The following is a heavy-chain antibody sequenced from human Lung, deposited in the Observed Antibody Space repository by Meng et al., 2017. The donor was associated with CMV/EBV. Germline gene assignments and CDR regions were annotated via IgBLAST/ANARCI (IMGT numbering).Heavy chain of an antibody. CDR3: ARGSGSNWAECFQF. D-gene: IGHD1-26*01. CDR1: GFTFSRYE. CDR2: IKNTGDTI. J-gene: IGHJ1*01. V-gene: IGHV3-48*03. Sequence: GGSLRLXCAASGFTFSRYEMSWVRQTPEKALEWIAYIKNTGDTIYYADSVKGRFIISRDNAKNSLYLQMNSLKAEDTAVYYCARGSGSNWAECFQFWGQGTLVTVSS.